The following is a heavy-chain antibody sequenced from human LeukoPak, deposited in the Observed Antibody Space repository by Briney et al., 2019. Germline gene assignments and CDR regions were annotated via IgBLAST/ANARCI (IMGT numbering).Heavy chain of an antibody. CDR2: LYSGGNT. CDR3: ARDGPEGMDV. Sequence: GGSLRLSCAASGFTVSSNDMNWVRQAPGRGLEWVSLLYSGGNTYYADSVKGRFTISRENAKNSLYLQMNSLRAGDTAVYYCARDGPEGMDVWGQGTTVTVSS. V-gene: IGHV3-66*01. J-gene: IGHJ6*02. CDR1: GFTVSSND.